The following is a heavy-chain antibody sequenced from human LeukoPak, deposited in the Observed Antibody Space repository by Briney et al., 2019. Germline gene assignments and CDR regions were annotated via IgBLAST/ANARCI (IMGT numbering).Heavy chain of an antibody. V-gene: IGHV4-39*07. J-gene: IGHJ5*02. Sequence: PSETLSLTCTVSGGSISSSSYYWGWIRQPPGKGLEWIGSIYYSGSTYYNPSLKSRVIISVDRSKNQFSLKLSSVTAADTAVYYCARESWVARPGDWFDPWGQGTLVTVSS. CDR1: GGSISSSSYY. CDR3: ARESWVARPGDWFDP. D-gene: IGHD6-6*01. CDR2: IYYSGST.